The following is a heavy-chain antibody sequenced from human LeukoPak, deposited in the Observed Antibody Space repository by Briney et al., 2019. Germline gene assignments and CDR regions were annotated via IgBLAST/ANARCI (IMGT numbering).Heavy chain of an antibody. J-gene: IGHJ4*02. CDR3: ARRVRGYSYGVFDY. Sequence: SETLSLTCTVSGGSINSSSYYWGWIRQPPGKGLEWIGSIYYSGSTYYNPSLKSRVTISVDTSKNQFSLKLSSVTAADTAVYYCARRVRGYSYGVFDYWGQGTLVTVSS. CDR1: GGSINSSSYY. V-gene: IGHV4-39*07. D-gene: IGHD5-18*01. CDR2: IYYSGST.